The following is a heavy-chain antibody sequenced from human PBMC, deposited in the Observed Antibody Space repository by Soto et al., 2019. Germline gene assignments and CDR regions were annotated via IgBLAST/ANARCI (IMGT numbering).Heavy chain of an antibody. Sequence: SETLSLTCTVSGGSISSGEYYWSWIRQPPGKGLEWIGYIYYSGSTYYNPSLKSRVTISVDTSKNQFSLKLSSVTAADTAVYYCARSYDSSGYQYYFDYWGQGTLVTVSS. V-gene: IGHV4-30-4*01. CDR2: IYYSGST. D-gene: IGHD3-22*01. J-gene: IGHJ4*02. CDR1: GGSISSGEYY. CDR3: ARSYDSSGYQYYFDY.